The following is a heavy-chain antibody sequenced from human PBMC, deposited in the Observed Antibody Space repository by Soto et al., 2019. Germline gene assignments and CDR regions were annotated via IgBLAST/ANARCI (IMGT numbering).Heavy chain of an antibody. J-gene: IGHJ5*02. D-gene: IGHD3-22*01. CDR2: ISYXXXX. CDR3: ASSGIVGREVNTWFDP. Sequence: PSETLSLTCTVSAGSITTSYWSWIRQPLGKALEWIGYISYXXXXXXXPSLKSRLTISIDTSKSQISLKLTSMTTADTAVYYCASSGIVGREVNTWFDPWGQGTLVTVSS. CDR1: AGSITTSY. V-gene: IGHV4-59*01.